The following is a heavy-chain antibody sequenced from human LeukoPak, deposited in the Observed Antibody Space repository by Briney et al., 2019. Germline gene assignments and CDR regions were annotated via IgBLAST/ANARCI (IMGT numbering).Heavy chain of an antibody. D-gene: IGHD4-11*01. CDR2: IKQDGSEK. CDR1: GFTFSSYW. J-gene: IGHJ6*03. CDR3: ARDNDYPYNYFYMDV. Sequence: GGSLRLSCAVSGFTFSSYWMSWVRQAPGKGLEWVANIKQDGSEKYYVDSVKGRFTISRDNAKNSLYLQMNSLRVEDTAVYYCARDNDYPYNYFYMDVWGKGTTVTVSS. V-gene: IGHV3-7*01.